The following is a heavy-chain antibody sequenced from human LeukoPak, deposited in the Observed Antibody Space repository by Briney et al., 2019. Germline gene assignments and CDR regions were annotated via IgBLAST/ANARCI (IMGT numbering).Heavy chain of an antibody. D-gene: IGHD3-16*01. CDR2: IYYSGST. V-gene: IGHV4-39*01. J-gene: IGHJ5*02. CDR1: GGSISSSSYY. Sequence: SETLSLTCTVSGGSISSSSYYWGWIRQPPGKGLEWIGSIYYSGSTYYNPSLKSRVTISVDTSKNQSSLKLSSVTAADTAVYYCARRRFPRWFDPWGQGTLVTVSS. CDR3: ARRRFPRWFDP.